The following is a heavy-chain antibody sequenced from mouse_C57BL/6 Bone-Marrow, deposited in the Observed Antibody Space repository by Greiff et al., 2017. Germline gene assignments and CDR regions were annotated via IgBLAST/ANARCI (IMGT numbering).Heavy chain of an antibody. J-gene: IGHJ2*01. CDR2: IYPGDGDT. CDR1: GYAFSSSW. CDR3: ARSVVTTVAWFDY. V-gene: IGHV1-82*01. D-gene: IGHD1-1*01. Sequence: LVESGPELVKPGASVKISCKASGYAFSSSWMNWVKQRPGKGLEWIGRIYPGDGDTNYNGKFKGKATLTADKSSSTAYMQLSSLTSEDSAVYFCARSVVTTVAWFDYWGQGTTLTVSS.